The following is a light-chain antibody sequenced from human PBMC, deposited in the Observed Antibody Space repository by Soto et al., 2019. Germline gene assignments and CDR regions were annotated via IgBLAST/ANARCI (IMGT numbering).Light chain of an antibody. CDR2: GAS. V-gene: IGKV4-1*01. CDR3: QQYYGDSVT. CDR1: RLILSNSNYNNHY. Sequence: TMMTQSPDSLAVSLVEQGTINCKSRRLILSNSNYNNHYLAWYQQKPGQAPKLLMYGASTRESGVPDRFSGSGSGTDFTLTISSLQPEDVAVYYCQQYYGDSVTFGGGTKV. J-gene: IGKJ4*01.